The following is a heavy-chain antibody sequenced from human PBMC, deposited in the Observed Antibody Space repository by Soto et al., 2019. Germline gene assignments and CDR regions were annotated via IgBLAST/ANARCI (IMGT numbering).Heavy chain of an antibody. CDR3: ARDSTRRGACDI. J-gene: IGHJ3*02. V-gene: IGHV4-34*01. Sequence: PSETLSLTCAVYNGSFSVYYRTWIRQTPGKGLEWIGEINHSGSTNYNPSLKSRVAISVDTSKNQFSLKLSSVTAADTAVYFCARDSTRRGACDIWGQGTMVT. CDR1: NGSFSVYY. D-gene: IGHD3-22*01. CDR2: INHSGST.